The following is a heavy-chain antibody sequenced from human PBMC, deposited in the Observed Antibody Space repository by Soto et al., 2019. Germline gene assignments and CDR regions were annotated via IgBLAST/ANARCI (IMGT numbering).Heavy chain of an antibody. Sequence: SETLSLTCSVSGDSMSPFCWSWIRQPPGKGLEWIGYIYHIGTTTYNPSLRGRVTISLDSSNNRFSLNLTSVTAADTAVYYCARFRRNYFGDWGPGTLVTVSS. CDR1: GDSMSPFC. J-gene: IGHJ4*02. CDR3: ARFRRNYFGD. CDR2: IYHIGTT. V-gene: IGHV4-59*01. D-gene: IGHD3-10*01.